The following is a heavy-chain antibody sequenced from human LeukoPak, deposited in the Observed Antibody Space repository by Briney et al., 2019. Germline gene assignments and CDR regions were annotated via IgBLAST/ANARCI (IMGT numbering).Heavy chain of an antibody. CDR2: ISYIGST. Sequence: PSETLSLTCAVSTDSFSSHYWTWIRQPPGKGLEWIGYISYIGSTNYNPSLKSRVTISIDTSKNQFSLKLGSVTAADTAVYYCARDVVKVTKGFDIWGQETMVSVSS. J-gene: IGHJ3*02. CDR3: ARDVVKVTKGFDI. D-gene: IGHD4-17*01. CDR1: TDSFSSHY. V-gene: IGHV4-59*11.